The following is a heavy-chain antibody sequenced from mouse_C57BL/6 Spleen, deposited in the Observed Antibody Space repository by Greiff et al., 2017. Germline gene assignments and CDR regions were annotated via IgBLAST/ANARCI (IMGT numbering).Heavy chain of an antibody. CDR1: GYTFTSYW. V-gene: IGHV1-52*01. D-gene: IGHD1-1*01. CDR2: IDPSDSET. Sequence: QVQLQQPGAELVRPGSSVKLSCKASGYTFTSYWMHWVKQRPIQGLEWIGNIDPSDSETHYNQKFKDKATLTVDKSSSTAYMQLSSLTSEDSAVYYCARSRGSSYSDYWGQGTTLTVSS. CDR3: ARSRGSSYSDY. J-gene: IGHJ2*01.